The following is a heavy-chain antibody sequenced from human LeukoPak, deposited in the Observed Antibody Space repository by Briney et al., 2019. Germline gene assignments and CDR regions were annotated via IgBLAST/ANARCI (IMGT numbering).Heavy chain of an antibody. CDR1: GYTFTEYH. CDR2: INPNSGGT. V-gene: IGHV1-2*02. CDR3: ARGRELWFGEFYFDY. Sequence: ASVKVSCKASGYTFTEYHMHWVRQAPGQGLEWVGWINPNSGGTNYAQKFQGRVTMTRDTSISTAYMELSRLRSDDTAVYYCARGRELWFGEFYFDYWGQGTLVTVSS. J-gene: IGHJ4*02. D-gene: IGHD3-10*01.